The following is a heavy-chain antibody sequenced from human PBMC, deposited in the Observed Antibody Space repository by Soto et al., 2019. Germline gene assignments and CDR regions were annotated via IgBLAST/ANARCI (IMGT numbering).Heavy chain of an antibody. V-gene: IGHV3-73*01. J-gene: IGHJ6*02. D-gene: IGHD3-16*01. Sequence: PGGSLRLSCAASGFTFSGSSMHWVRQASGKGLGRVGRIRGKTDTYATAYAAPVRGRFTICRDDSKSTAYLQMNSLKTEYTAVYFCTKRMGAYAMHVWGQGTTVNVSS. CDR1: GFTFSGSS. CDR3: TKRMGAYAMHV. CDR2: IRGKTDTYAT.